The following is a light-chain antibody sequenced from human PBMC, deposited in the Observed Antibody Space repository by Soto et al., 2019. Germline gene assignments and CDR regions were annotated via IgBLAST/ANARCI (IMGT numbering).Light chain of an antibody. J-gene: IGKJ1*01. CDR1: QSISSW. CDR2: DAS. V-gene: IGKV1-5*01. Sequence: DIQMTQSPSTLSASVGDRVPITCRASQSISSWLAWYQQKPGKAPKLLIYDASSLESGGPSRFSGSGSGTEFTLTISSLQPDDFATYYCQQYNSYWTFGQGTKVDIK. CDR3: QQYNSYWT.